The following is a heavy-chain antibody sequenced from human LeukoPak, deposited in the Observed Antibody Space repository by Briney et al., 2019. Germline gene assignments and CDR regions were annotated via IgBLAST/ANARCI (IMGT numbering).Heavy chain of an antibody. CDR2: ISYDGSNK. CDR1: GFTFSSSG. J-gene: IGHJ4*02. CDR3: ARFGDSLGLAPDY. V-gene: IGHV3-30*03. D-gene: IGHD5-12*01. Sequence: GGTLRLSCAASGFTFSSSGMSWVRQAPGKGLEWVAVISYDGSNKYYADSVKGRFTISRDNSKNTLYLQMNSLRAEDTAVYYCARFGDSLGLAPDYWGQGTLVTVSS.